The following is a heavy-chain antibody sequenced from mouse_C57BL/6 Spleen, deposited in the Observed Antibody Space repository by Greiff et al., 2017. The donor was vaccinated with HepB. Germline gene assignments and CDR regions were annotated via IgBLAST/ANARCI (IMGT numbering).Heavy chain of an antibody. CDR1: GYTFTSYG. D-gene: IGHD2-14*01. Sequence: VHVKQSGAELVRPGSSVKMSCKTSGYTFTSYGINWVKQRPGQGLEWIGYIYIGNGYSEYNEKFKGKATLTSDTSSSTAYMQLSSLTSEDSAIYFCARSHRNLETWFAYWGQGTLVTVSA. CDR3: ARSHRNLETWFAY. CDR2: IYIGNGYS. V-gene: IGHV1-58*01. J-gene: IGHJ3*01.